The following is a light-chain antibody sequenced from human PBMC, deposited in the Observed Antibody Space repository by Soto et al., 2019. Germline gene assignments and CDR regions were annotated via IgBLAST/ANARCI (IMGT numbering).Light chain of an antibody. J-gene: IGKJ2*01. CDR1: QSVSSD. CDR3: QQYNNWPPLT. V-gene: IGKV3-15*01. CDR2: GAS. Sequence: EILMTQSPATLSVSPGERATLSCRASQSVSSDLAWYQPRAGQAPRLLXYGASTRANGIPARFSGCGSGTQFTLTISSLQSEDFAVYDCQQYNNWPPLTFGQGTQVDIK.